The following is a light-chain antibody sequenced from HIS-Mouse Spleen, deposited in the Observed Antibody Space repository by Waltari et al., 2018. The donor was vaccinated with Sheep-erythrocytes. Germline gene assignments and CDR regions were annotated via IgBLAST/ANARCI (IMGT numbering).Light chain of an antibody. V-gene: IGLV2-8*01. J-gene: IGLJ3*02. CDR1: SSDVGGYNY. CDR3: QAWDSSTAWV. CDR2: EVS. Sequence: QSALTQPPSASGSPGQSVTISCTGTSSDVGGYNYVSWYQQHPGNAPKLMIYEVSKRPSGVPDRFSGSKSGNTASLTVSGLQAMDEADYYCQAWDSSTAWVFGGGTKLTVL.